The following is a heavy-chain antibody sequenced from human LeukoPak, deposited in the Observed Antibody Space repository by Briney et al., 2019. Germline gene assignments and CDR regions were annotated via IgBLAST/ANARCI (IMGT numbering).Heavy chain of an antibody. J-gene: IGHJ3*02. CDR2: ISYDGSNK. V-gene: IGHV3-30-3*01. CDR3: ARSITMVRGVTYENDAFDI. D-gene: IGHD3-10*01. Sequence: GRSLRLSCAASGFTFSSYAMHWVRQAPGKGLEWVAVISYDGSNKYYADSVKGRFTISRDNSKNTLYLQMNSLRAEDTAVYYCARSITMVRGVTYENDAFDIWGQGTMVTVSS. CDR1: GFTFSSYA.